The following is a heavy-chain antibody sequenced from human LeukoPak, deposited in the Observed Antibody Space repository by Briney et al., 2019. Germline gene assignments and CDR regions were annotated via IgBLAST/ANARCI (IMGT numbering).Heavy chain of an antibody. D-gene: IGHD2-8*01. CDR1: GYTFTDYY. J-gene: IGHJ4*02. V-gene: IGHV1-2*02. Sequence: VASVKVSCKASGYTFTDYYVHWVRQAPGQGLEWMGWINPNSGGTNYAQKFQGRVTMTRDKSISTAYMELYSLRSDDTAVYYCARDPPGVRYGRPIFDFWGQGTLVTVSS. CDR2: INPNSGGT. CDR3: ARDPPGVRYGRPIFDF.